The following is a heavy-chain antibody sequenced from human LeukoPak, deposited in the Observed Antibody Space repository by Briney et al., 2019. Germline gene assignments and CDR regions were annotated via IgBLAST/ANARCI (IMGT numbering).Heavy chain of an antibody. V-gene: IGHV4-38-2*01. CDR1: GYSTSSGYY. J-gene: IGHJ4*02. CDR3: ATDFWSGTNIIDY. Sequence: PSETLSLTCAVSGYSTSSGYYWGWIRQPPGKGLEWIGNIYHNGSTDYNPSLKSRVTISVDTSKNQFSLKLSSVTAADTAVYYCATDFWSGTNIIDYWGQGTLVTVSS. D-gene: IGHD3-3*01. CDR2: IYHNGST.